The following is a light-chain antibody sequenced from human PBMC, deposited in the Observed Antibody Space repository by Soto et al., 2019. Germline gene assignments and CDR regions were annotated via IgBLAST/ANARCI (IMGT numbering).Light chain of an antibody. CDR1: QGISIA. J-gene: IGKJ4*01. Sequence: AIQLTQSPSSLSASVGDRVTITCRASQGISIALAWYQQKPGKAPKLLIYDASSLESRVPSRFSGSRSGTDFNHTISSLQPEDFATNYGKQFNSYTLSFGRWTKVLIK. CDR3: KQFNSYTLS. CDR2: DAS. V-gene: IGKV1-13*02.